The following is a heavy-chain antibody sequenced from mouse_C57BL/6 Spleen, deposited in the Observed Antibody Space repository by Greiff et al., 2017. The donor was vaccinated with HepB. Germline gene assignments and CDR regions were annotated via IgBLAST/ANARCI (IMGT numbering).Heavy chain of an antibody. Sequence: QVQLQQSGAELARPGASVKLSCKASGYTFTSYGISWVKQRTGQGLEWIGEIYPRSGNTYYNEKFKGKATQTADKSSITAYMELGSLTSEDSAVYFCARSETVVAYYAMDYWGQGTSVTVSS. V-gene: IGHV1-81*01. CDR3: ARSETVVAYYAMDY. D-gene: IGHD1-1*01. CDR1: GYTFTSYG. J-gene: IGHJ4*01. CDR2: IYPRSGNT.